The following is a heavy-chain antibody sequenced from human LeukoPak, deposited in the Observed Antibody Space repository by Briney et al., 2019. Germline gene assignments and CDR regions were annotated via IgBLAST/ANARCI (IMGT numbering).Heavy chain of an antibody. CDR1: GFTFSSYA. CDR3: AKVEQWRTFSYYGMDV. V-gene: IGHV3-23*01. Sequence: PGGSLRLSCAASGFTFSSYAMSWVRQAPGKGLEWVSAISGSGGSTYYADSVKGRFTISRDNSKNTLYLQMNSLRAEDTAVYYCAKVEQWRTFSYYGMDVWGQGTTVTVSS. J-gene: IGHJ6*02. D-gene: IGHD6-19*01. CDR2: ISGSGGST.